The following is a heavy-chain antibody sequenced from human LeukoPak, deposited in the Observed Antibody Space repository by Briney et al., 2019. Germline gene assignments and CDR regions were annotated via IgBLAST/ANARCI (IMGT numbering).Heavy chain of an antibody. CDR1: GYNFGTSW. J-gene: IGHJ4*02. D-gene: IGHD6-19*01. CDR3: ARRANSGWLLASYFDC. CDR2: IYPSDSDT. V-gene: IGHV5-51*01. Sequence: GESLKISCKGSGYNFGTSWIGWVRQMPGKGLEWIGIIYPSDSDTRYTPSFQGQVTFSVDKSITTAYLQWSSLKASDTAIYYCARRANSGWLLASYFDCWGQGPWSPSPQ.